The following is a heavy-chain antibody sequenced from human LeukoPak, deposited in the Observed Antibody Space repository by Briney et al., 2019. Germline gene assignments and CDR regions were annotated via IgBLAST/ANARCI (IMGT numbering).Heavy chain of an antibody. J-gene: IGHJ4*02. CDR2: ISDSGGST. V-gene: IGHV3-23*01. Sequence: PGRSLSLSCAASGFTFSDYVMGWVRQAPGKGLEWVSGISDSGGSTYYADSVKGRFTISRDNSKNTLYLQMNSLRAEDAAVYYCAKDSSMVRGDYDYFDYWGQGTLVTVSS. CDR1: GFTFSDYV. CDR3: AKDSSMVRGDYDYFDY. D-gene: IGHD3-10*01.